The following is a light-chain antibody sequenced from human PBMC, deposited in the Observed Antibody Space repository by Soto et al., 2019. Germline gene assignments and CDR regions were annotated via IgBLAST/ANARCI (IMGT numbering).Light chain of an antibody. J-gene: IGLJ2*01. CDR2: EVS. CDR3: CSYTSSSTVV. V-gene: IGLV2-14*01. CDR1: SSDVGGYNY. Sequence: QSVLTQPRSVSGSPGQSVTISCTGTSSDVGGYNYVSWYQQHPGKAPKVMIYEVSNRPSGGSNRFSGSKSGNTASLTISGLQAEDEADYYCCSYTSSSTVVFGGGTKLTVL.